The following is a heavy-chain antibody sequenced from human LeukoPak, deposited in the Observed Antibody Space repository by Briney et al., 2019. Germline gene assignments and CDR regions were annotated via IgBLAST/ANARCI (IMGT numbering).Heavy chain of an antibody. D-gene: IGHD5-12*01. V-gene: IGHV5-51*01. J-gene: IGHJ5*02. Sequence: GESLKISCKGSGYIFTEYWIGWVRQMPGKAPELMGIIYPGDSDTRYSPDFQGQVTISADKSISTAHLQWSSLKASDTAIYYCARRGYSGYEGAWFDPWGQGTQVTVSS. CDR3: ARRGYSGYEGAWFDP. CDR2: IYPGDSDT. CDR1: GYIFTEYW.